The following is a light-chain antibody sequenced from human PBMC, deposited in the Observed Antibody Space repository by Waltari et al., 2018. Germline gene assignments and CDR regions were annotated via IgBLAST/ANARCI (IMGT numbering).Light chain of an antibody. CDR1: SRDVGGYNY. J-gene: IGLJ1*01. CDR2: DVS. CDR3: SSYTSSSTLV. V-gene: IGLV2-14*01. Sequence: QSALTQPASVSGSPGQSITIPCTGSSRDVGGYNYVSWYQPHPGKAPKLMIFDVSKRPSVVSYRFSGSKSGHTASLSISGLQAEDEADYFCSSYTSSSTLVFGTGTKVTVL.